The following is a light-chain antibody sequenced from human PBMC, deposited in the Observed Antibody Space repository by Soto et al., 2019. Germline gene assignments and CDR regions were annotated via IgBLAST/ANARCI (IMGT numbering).Light chain of an antibody. V-gene: IGKV3-11*01. CDR2: DAS. CDR1: QSVSNN. J-gene: IGKJ2*01. Sequence: EIVLTQSPATLSVSPGERATLSCRASQSVSNNLGWYQQKPGQAPRLLIYDASNRATDIPARFSGSGSGTDFTLTINSLEPEDFAVYYCQQRSNWPRTFGQGTKVDIK. CDR3: QQRSNWPRT.